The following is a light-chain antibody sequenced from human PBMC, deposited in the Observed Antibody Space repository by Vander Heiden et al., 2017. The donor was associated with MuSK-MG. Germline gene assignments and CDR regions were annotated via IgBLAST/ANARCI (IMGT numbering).Light chain of an antibody. Sequence: DIQMTQSPSSLSASVGDSVTITCRARQGISNSLAWYQQKPGKAPKLLLYGASRLESGVPSRFSGSGSGTDYTLTISGLQPEDFATYYCQQYFVTPPWTFGQGTKVEIK. J-gene: IGKJ1*01. CDR1: QGISNS. CDR2: GAS. V-gene: IGKV1-NL1*01. CDR3: QQYFVTPPWT.